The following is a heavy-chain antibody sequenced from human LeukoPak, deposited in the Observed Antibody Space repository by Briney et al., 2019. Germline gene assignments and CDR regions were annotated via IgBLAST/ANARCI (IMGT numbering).Heavy chain of an antibody. D-gene: IGHD3-10*01. J-gene: IGHJ6*03. CDR1: GFTVSSNY. V-gene: IGHV3-53*01. CDR2: IYSGGST. Sequence: PGGSLRLSCAASGFTVSSNYMSWVRQAPGKGLEWVSIIYSGGSTYYADSVKGRFTISRDNSKNTLYLQMNNLRAEDTAVYYCARAVLWFGELLSGYYYMDVWGKGTTVTVSS. CDR3: ARAVLWFGELLSGYYYMDV.